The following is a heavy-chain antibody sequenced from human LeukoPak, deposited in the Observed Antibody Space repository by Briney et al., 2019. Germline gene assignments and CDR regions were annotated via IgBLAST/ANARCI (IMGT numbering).Heavy chain of an antibody. D-gene: IGHD1-1*01. V-gene: IGHV1-8*01. CDR3: VRGSGRGKDS. CDR2: MNIDSGNT. J-gene: IGHJ4*02. Sequence: GASVKVSCKASGYTFASHDIHWVRQATGQRLEWMGWMNIDSGNTGYAEKFQGRVTMTRNTSTTTANMELSSLTSEDTAVYYCVRGSGRGKDSWGQGTLVTVSS. CDR1: GYTFASHD.